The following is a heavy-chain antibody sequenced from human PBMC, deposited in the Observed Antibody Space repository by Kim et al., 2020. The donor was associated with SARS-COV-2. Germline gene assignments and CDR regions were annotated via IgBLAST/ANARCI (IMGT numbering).Heavy chain of an antibody. J-gene: IGHJ4*02. Sequence: VKGRIYISRDKSKTMVYLQMNSLRADDTAVYYCAKAGGIVVVPTAMFDYWGQGTLVTVSS. D-gene: IGHD2-2*01. CDR3: AKAGGIVVVPTAMFDY. V-gene: IGHV3-23*01.